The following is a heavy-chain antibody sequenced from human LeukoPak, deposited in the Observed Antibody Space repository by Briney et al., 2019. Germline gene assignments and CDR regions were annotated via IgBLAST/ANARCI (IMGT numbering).Heavy chain of an antibody. J-gene: IGHJ4*02. CDR1: GFDFSNNG. D-gene: IGHD6-19*01. CDR3: AKDIAVSDSYFDY. CDR2: IRYDAANQ. Sequence: GGSLRLSCGASGFDFSNNGMHWVRQAPGKGLEWVAFIRYDAANQYYADSVKGRFTISRDNSKKTPYLQMDSLRYEDTGIYHCAKDIAVSDSYFDYWGQGTLVTVSS. V-gene: IGHV3-30*02.